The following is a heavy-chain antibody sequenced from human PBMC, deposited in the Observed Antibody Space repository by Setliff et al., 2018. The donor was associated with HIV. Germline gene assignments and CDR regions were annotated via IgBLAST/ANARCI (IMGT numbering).Heavy chain of an antibody. CDR1: GCPISRYH. V-gene: IGHV4-59*08. D-gene: IGHD2-2*01. Sequence: SETLSLTCTVSGCPISRYHWSWIRQPPGKGLEWIAYIFYRGSTNYNPSLKSRVTISVDSSKNQVSLKLNSVTAADTAVYYCARGLSSQTYWGTRPLGLDYWGQGSLVTVAS. CDR3: ARGLSSQTYWGTRPLGLDY. J-gene: IGHJ4*01. CDR2: IFYRGST.